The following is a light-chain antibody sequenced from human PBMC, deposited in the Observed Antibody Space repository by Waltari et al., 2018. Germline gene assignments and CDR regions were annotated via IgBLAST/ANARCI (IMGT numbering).Light chain of an antibody. Sequence: QSALTQPASVSGSPGQSITISCTGTSSDIGRYNTVSWYQQYPGKAPQIIIYEVKKRPAGSSTRFSGSASGNAASLTISALQADDEAYFYCSSYTGDNILLFGGGTKVTVL. CDR3: SSYTGDNILL. V-gene: IGLV2-14*01. CDR1: SSDIGRYNT. CDR2: EVK. J-gene: IGLJ3*02.